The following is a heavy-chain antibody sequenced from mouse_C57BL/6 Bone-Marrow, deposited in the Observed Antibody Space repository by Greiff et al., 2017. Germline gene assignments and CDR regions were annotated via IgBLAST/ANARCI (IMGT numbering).Heavy chain of an antibody. CDR1: GFSLSTFGMG. CDR2: LWWDDDK. Sequence: LKESGPGILQPSQTLSLTCSFSGFSLSTFGMGVGWIRQPSGKGLEWLAHLWWDDDKYYNPALKSRLTISKDTSKNQVFLKIANVDTADTATYYCARLPYYGSPYYYAMDYWGQGTSVTVSS. D-gene: IGHD1-1*01. J-gene: IGHJ4*01. CDR3: ARLPYYGSPYYYAMDY. V-gene: IGHV8-8*01.